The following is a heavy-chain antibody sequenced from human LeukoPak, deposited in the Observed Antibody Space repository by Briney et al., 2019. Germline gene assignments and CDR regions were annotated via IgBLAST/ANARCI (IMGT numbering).Heavy chain of an antibody. J-gene: IGHJ4*02. D-gene: IGHD3-22*01. V-gene: IGHV4-59*08. CDR1: GGSISSYY. CDR2: IYYSGST. Sequence: PSETLSLTCTVSGGSISSYYWSWIRQPPGKGLEWIGYIYYSGSTNYNPSLKSRVTISVDTSKNQFSLKLSSVTAADTAVYYCARATYDSTPFDYWGQGTLVTVSS. CDR3: ARATYDSTPFDY.